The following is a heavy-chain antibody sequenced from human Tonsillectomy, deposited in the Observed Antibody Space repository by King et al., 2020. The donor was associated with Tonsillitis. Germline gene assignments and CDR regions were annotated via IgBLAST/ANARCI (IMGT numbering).Heavy chain of an antibody. Sequence: LQLQESGPGVVKPSETLSLTCTVSGGSISSSDQYWAWIRQPPGKGLEWIGYMYYSGTIFYNPSLNSRITISGGTSENRFSLKLSSVTAADTAVYFCARSVSGSFDYWGQGALVTVSS. D-gene: IGHD1-26*01. V-gene: IGHV4-39*01. J-gene: IGHJ4*02. CDR3: ARSVSGSFDY. CDR1: GGSISSSDQY. CDR2: MYYSGTI.